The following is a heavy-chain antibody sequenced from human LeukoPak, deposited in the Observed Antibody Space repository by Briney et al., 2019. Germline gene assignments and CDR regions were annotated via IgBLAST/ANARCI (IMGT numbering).Heavy chain of an antibody. CDR3: ASLTNYQRTDFDY. CDR2: ISAYSGVT. V-gene: IGHV1-2*02. J-gene: IGHJ4*02. CDR1: GYTFSSYG. Sequence: ASVKVSCKASGYTFSSYGITWVRQAPGQGLEWMGWISAYSGVTNYAQKFQGRVSMTRDTSITTAYMELSRLTSDDTAVYYCASLTNYQRTDFDYWGQGTLVTVSS. D-gene: IGHD4/OR15-4a*01.